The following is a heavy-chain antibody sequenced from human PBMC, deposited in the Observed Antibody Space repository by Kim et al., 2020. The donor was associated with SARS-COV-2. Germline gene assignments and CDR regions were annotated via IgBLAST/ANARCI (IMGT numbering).Heavy chain of an antibody. CDR1: GFTFSRNW. J-gene: IGHJ4*02. D-gene: IGHD3-22*01. CDR2: IKQDGSEK. Sequence: GGSLRLSCAASGFTFSRNWMSWVRQAPGKGLEWVANIKQDGSEKYYVDSVKGRFTISRDNSKNSLYLQMNSLRAEDTAVYYCARLSPLYTYYHDSSGFRDYWGQGTLVTVSS. CDR3: ARLSPLYTYYHDSSGFRDY. V-gene: IGHV3-7*03.